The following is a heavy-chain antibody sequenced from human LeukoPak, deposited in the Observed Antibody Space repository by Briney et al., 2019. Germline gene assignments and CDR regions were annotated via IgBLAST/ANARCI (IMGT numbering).Heavy chain of an antibody. CDR1: GFTYSSYA. CDR3: ARDDFWSGSPYYYYYGMDV. Sequence: GGSLRLSCAASGFTYSSYAMHWVRQAPGKGLVWVAVISYDGSNKYYADSVKGRFTISRDNSKNTLYLQMNSLRAEDTAVYYCARDDFWSGSPYYYYYGMDVWGQGTTVTVSS. D-gene: IGHD3-3*01. V-gene: IGHV3-30-3*01. J-gene: IGHJ6*02. CDR2: ISYDGSNK.